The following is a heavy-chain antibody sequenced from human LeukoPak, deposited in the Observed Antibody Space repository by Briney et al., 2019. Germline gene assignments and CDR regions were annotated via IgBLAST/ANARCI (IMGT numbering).Heavy chain of an antibody. CDR3: ARVFGPFEEWLFDY. Sequence: GASVKVSCKASGYSFTSFGMNWVRQAPGQGLEWLGWINTNTGNPTYGQGFTGRFVFSMDTSVSTAYPQISSLKAEDTAVYYCARVFGPFEEWLFDYWGQGTLVTVSS. V-gene: IGHV7-4-1*02. CDR1: GYSFTSFG. J-gene: IGHJ4*02. D-gene: IGHD3-3*01. CDR2: INTNTGNP.